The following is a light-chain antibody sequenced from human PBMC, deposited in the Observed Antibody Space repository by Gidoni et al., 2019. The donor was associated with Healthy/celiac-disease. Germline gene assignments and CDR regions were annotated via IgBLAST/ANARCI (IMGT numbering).Light chain of an antibody. CDR1: QSVSSN. CDR3: QQYNNWHT. J-gene: IGKJ2*01. Sequence: EIVMTQSPATLSVAPGERATLSCRASQSVSSNLAWYQQKPGQAPRLLIYGASTRATVIPARFSGSGSGTEFTLTISSLQSEDFAVYYCQQYNNWHTFGQGTKLEIK. CDR2: GAS. V-gene: IGKV3D-15*01.